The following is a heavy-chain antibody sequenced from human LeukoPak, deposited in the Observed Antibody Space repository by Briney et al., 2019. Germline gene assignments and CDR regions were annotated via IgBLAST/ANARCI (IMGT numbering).Heavy chain of an antibody. D-gene: IGHD3-10*01. J-gene: IGHJ5*02. V-gene: IGHV4-61*08. CDR1: GGSISSGGYS. CDR2: IYYSGST. CDR3: ARWVRGVLNWFDP. Sequence: PSETLSLTCAVSGGSISSGGYSWSWIRQPPGKGLEWIGYIYYSGSTNYNPSLKSRVTISVDTSKNQFSLKLSSVTAADTAVYYCARWVRGVLNWFDPWGQGTLVTVSS.